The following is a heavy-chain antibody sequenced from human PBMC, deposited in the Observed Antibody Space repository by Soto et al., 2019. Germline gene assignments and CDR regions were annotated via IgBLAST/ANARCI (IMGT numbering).Heavy chain of an antibody. CDR3: ARTTLSTVVTPRHFDY. J-gene: IGHJ4*02. Sequence: QVQLVQSGAEVKKPGASVKVSCKASGYTFTSYDINWVRQATGQGLEWMGWMNPNSGDTGYAQKFQGRVTMTMNTAISTAYMELSSLRSEDTAVYYCARTTLSTVVTPRHFDYLGQGTLVTVSS. D-gene: IGHD4-17*01. CDR2: MNPNSGDT. CDR1: GYTFTSYD. V-gene: IGHV1-8*01.